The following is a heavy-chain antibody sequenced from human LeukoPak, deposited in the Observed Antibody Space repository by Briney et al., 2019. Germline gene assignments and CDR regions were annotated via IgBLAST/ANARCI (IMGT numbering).Heavy chain of an antibody. Sequence: SETLSLTCTVSGGSISSATYYWGWIRQPPGKGLEWIGGIYYSGTTYYNPSLKSRVTISVDTSKNQFSLKLSSVTAADTAVYYCARVGSSGYSSGWGYLYYFDYWGQGTLVTVSS. D-gene: IGHD6-19*01. CDR1: GGSISSATYY. CDR3: ARVGSSGYSSGWGYLYYFDY. J-gene: IGHJ4*02. CDR2: IYYSGTT. V-gene: IGHV4-39*07.